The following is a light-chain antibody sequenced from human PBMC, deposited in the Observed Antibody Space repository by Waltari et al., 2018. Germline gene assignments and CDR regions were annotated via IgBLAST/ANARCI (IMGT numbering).Light chain of an antibody. Sequence: DIQMTQSPSSLSASVGDTVPITCRASHSVDHYLNLYQQRPGKAPKLLIYGAANLQSGVPSRFSGSGSGTDFTLIIRSLQSEDSATYFCQQSHTTPWTFGLGTRVEVK. CDR1: HSVDHY. CDR3: QQSHTTPWT. CDR2: GAA. V-gene: IGKV1-39*01. J-gene: IGKJ1*01.